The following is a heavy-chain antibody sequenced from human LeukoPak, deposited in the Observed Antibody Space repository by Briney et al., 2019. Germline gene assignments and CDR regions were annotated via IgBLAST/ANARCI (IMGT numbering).Heavy chain of an antibody. CDR2: ISSSSSYI. Sequence: GGSLRLSCAASGFTFSSYSMNWVRQAPGKGLEWVSSISSSSSYIYYADSVKGRFTISRDNAKNSLYLQMNSLRAEDTAVYYCARVGGWSDYYYYYGMDVWGQGTTVTVSS. CDR1: GFTFSSYS. CDR3: ARVGGWSDYYYYYGMDV. D-gene: IGHD6-19*01. V-gene: IGHV3-21*04. J-gene: IGHJ6*02.